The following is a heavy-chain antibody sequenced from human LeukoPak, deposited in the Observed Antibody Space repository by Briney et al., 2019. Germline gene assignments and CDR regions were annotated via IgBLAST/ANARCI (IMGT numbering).Heavy chain of an antibody. Sequence: GGSLRLSCAASGFTFSSYWMSWVRQAPGKGLEWVAVISYDGSNKYYADSVKGRFTISRDNSKNTLYLQMNSLRAEDTAVYYCARADGGYDSSRFDPWGQGTLVTVSS. J-gene: IGHJ5*02. CDR1: GFTFSSYW. CDR3: ARADGGYDSSRFDP. V-gene: IGHV3-30-3*01. CDR2: ISYDGSNK. D-gene: IGHD3-22*01.